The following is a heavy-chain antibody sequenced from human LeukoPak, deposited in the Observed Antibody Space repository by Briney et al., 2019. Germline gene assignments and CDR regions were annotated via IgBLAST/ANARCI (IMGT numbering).Heavy chain of an antibody. CDR1: GGSISSYY. CDR2: IYYSGST. Sequence: SEPLSLTCPVSGGSISSYYWSWIRPPPGKGLEWIGYIYYSGSTNYNPSLKSRVTISVDTSKNQFSLKLSSVTAADTAVYYCARYCSSTSCYPVGYNWFDPWGQRTLVTVSS. CDR3: ARYCSSTSCYPVGYNWFDP. J-gene: IGHJ5*02. D-gene: IGHD2-2*01. V-gene: IGHV4-59*01.